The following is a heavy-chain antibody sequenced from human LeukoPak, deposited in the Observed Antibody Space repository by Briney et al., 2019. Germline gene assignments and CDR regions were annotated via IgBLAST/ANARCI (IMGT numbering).Heavy chain of an antibody. CDR3: ANAWDYGDYEGEGPFDI. D-gene: IGHD4-17*01. Sequence: SGGSLRLSCAASGFTFSSYSMNWVRQAPGKGLEWVSSISSSSSYIYYADSVKGRFTISRDNAKNSLYLQMNSLRAEDTAVYYCANAWDYGDYEGEGPFDIWGQGTMVTVSS. V-gene: IGHV3-21*01. CDR2: ISSSSSYI. J-gene: IGHJ3*02. CDR1: GFTFSSYS.